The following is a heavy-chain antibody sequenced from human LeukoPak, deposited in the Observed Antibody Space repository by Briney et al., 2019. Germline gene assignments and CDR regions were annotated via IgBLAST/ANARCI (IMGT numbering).Heavy chain of an antibody. Sequence: RGALRLSSAPSRVTFSKALMSWVRQAPGKGLDWGGRIKSKTDGGTTDYAAPVKGRLTSSTDDSKNTLYLQMNSLKTEDTAVYYCTRLQLGYWGEGTLLTVPS. CDR2: IKSKTDGGTT. CDR3: TRLQLGY. V-gene: IGHV3-15*01. J-gene: IGHJ4*02. D-gene: IGHD5-24*01. CDR1: RVTFSKAL.